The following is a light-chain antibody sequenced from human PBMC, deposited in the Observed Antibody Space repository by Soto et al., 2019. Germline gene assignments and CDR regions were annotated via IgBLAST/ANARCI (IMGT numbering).Light chain of an antibody. CDR3: ETWDSNTWV. CDR2: LEGSGSY. CDR1: SGHSSYI. V-gene: IGLV4-60*02. J-gene: IGLJ3*02. Sequence: QPVLTQSSSASASLGSSVKLTCTLSSGHSSYIIAWHQQQPGKAPRYLMKLEGSGSYHKGSGVPDRFSGSSSGADRYLTISNLQFEDEADYYCETWDSNTWVFGGGTKLTVL.